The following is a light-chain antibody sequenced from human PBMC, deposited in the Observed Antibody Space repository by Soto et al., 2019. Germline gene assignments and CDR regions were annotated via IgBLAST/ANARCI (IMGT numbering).Light chain of an antibody. V-gene: IGLV2-14*03. CDR1: SSGVGGYNA. CDR3: SSYASGGSYV. CDR2: GVS. Sequence: QSALTQPASVSGSPGQSITISCSGSSSGVGGYNAVSWYQQHPGKVPKLVIYGVSDRPSGISSRFSASKSGNTASLTISGLQAEDEADYYCSSYASGGSYVFGTGTKVTVL. J-gene: IGLJ1*01.